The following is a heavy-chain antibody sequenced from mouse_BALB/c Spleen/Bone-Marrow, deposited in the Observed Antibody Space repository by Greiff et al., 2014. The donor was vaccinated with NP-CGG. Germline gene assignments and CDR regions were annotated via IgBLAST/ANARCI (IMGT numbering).Heavy chain of an antibody. V-gene: IGHV14-3*02. CDR1: GFNIKDTY. CDR3: ARYYYGSSYFDY. J-gene: IGHJ2*01. D-gene: IGHD1-1*01. Sequence: EVKVVESGAELVKPGASVKLSCTASGFNIKDTYMHWVKQRPEQGLEWIGRIDPANGNTKYDPKFQSKATITADTSSNTAYLQLSSLTSEDTAVYYCARYYYGSSYFDYWGQGTTLTVSS. CDR2: IDPANGNT.